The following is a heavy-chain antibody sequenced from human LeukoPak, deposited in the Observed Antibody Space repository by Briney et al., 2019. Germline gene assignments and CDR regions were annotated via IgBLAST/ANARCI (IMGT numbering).Heavy chain of an antibody. D-gene: IGHD2-2*01. CDR2: INPTSGGT. CDR3: ARDARRRYCSSTSCYWGWFDP. J-gene: IGHJ5*02. Sequence: AASVKVSCKASGYTFTGYYMHWVRQAPGQGLEWMGWINPTSGGTNYAQKFQGRVTMTRDTSISTAYMELSRLRSDDTAVYYCARDARRRYCSSTSCYWGWFDPWGQGTLVTVSS. CDR1: GYTFTGYY. V-gene: IGHV1-2*02.